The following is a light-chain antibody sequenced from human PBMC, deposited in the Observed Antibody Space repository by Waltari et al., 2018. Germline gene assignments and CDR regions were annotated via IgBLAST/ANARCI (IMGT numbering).Light chain of an antibody. CDR1: SSNIGAGSD. CDR2: GNS. Sequence: QSVLTQPPSVSGAPGQRVTISCTGSSSNIGAGSDVHWYQQLPGTAPKLLIYGNSNRPSGVPYRFSGSKSGTSASLAITGLQAEDEADYYCQSYDSSLSGSVFGGGTKLTVL. J-gene: IGLJ3*02. CDR3: QSYDSSLSGSV. V-gene: IGLV1-40*01.